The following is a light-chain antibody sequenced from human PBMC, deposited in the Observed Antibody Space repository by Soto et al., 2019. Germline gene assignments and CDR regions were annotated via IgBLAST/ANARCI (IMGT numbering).Light chain of an antibody. CDR1: QGIRND. J-gene: IGKJ2*01. CDR3: LQDYDYPYT. CDR2: AVS. V-gene: IGKV1-6*01. Sequence: ALQMTQSPSSLSASVGDRVTITCRASQGIRNDLGWYQQKPGKAPRLLIFAVSHLQSGVPSRFSGGGSGTDFTLTISSLQPEDFATYYCLQDYDYPYTFGQGTKLEIK.